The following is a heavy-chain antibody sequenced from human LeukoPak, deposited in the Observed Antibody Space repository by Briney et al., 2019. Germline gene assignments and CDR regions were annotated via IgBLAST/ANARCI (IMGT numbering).Heavy chain of an antibody. V-gene: IGHV3-15*01. J-gene: IGHJ6*02. CDR1: GFTFSNAW. CDR3: TTDRTTVTPLSGYYYDGMDV. Sequence: PGGSLRLSCAASGFTFSNAWMSWVRQAPGNGLEWVGRIKSKTDGGTTDYAAPVKGRFTISRDDSKNTLYLQMNSLKTEDTAVYYCTTDRTTVTPLSGYYYDGMDVWGQGTTVTVSS. D-gene: IGHD4-17*01. CDR2: IKSKTDGGTT.